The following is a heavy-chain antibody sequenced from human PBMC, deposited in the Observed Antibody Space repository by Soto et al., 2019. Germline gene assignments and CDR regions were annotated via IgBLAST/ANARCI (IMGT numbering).Heavy chain of an antibody. CDR1: GSSFSDYY. CDR2: ITSSSSYT. Sequence: GGSLRLSCAASGSSFSDYYMSWIRQSPGKGLEWLSYITSSSSYTHYADSVKSRFTISRDNAKNSLYLQMNSLRADDTAVYYCAGGQDNLAVNFDYWGQGT. V-gene: IGHV3-11*03. CDR3: AGGQDNLAVNFDY. J-gene: IGHJ4*02. D-gene: IGHD1-1*01.